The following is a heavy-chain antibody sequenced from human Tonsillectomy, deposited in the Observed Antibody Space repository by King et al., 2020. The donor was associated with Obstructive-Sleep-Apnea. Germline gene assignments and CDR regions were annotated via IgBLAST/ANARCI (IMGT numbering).Heavy chain of an antibody. J-gene: IGHJ4*02. D-gene: IGHD6-13*01. Sequence: VQLVESGGGLVQPGGSLRLSCVASGFTFSTYAMNWVRQAPGKGLEWVSTVSGSGGNTYYADSVKGRFTISRDNSKNTLYLQMHSLRAEDAAIYYCAKDLRVLADLMFSSSWYLFDYWGRGTLVTVSS. CDR1: GFTFSTYA. CDR2: VSGSGGNT. CDR3: AKDLRVLADLMFSSSWYLFDY. V-gene: IGHV3-23*04.